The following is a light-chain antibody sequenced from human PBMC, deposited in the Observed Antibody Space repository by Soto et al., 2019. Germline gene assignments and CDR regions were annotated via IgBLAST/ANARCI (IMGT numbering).Light chain of an antibody. CDR3: LHHFTYPLT. V-gene: IGKV1-17*01. CDR1: QGIRND. J-gene: IGKJ1*01. Sequence: DIQMTQFPSSLSASVGDRVTITCRASQGIRNDLGWYQQKPGKAPKRLIYAASSLQSGVPSRFSGSGAGTEFTLAISSLQHEESATFYWLHHFTYPLTFGQGTNVEIK. CDR2: AAS.